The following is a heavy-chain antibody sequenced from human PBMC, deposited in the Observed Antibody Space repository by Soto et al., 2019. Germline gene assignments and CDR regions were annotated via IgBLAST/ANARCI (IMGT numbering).Heavy chain of an antibody. D-gene: IGHD3-22*01. CDR2: IFPSDSDT. CDR1: GYRFTSYW. J-gene: IGHJ5*02. Sequence: PGESLKISCKGSGYRFTSYWIAWVRQMPGKGLEWMGIIFPSDSDTRYSPSFQGQVTISADRSTSTVFLQWASLKASDTAVYFCARKDKSGYFNWFDPWGQGTLVTAPQ. V-gene: IGHV5-51*01. CDR3: ARKDKSGYFNWFDP.